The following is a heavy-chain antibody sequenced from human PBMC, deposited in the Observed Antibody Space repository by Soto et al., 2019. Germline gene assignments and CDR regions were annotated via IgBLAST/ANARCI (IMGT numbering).Heavy chain of an antibody. D-gene: IGHD2-15*01. CDR2: INHSGST. Sequence: QVQLQQWGAGLLKPSETLSLTCAVYGGSFSGYYWSWIRQPPGKGLEWIGEINHSGSTNYNPSLNTRVTISVGQSKNHFSRKLGSVTAADTAVYYCARDWSGGSCYAGSGMDVWGQGTTVTVSS. J-gene: IGHJ6*02. CDR1: GGSFSGYY. CDR3: ARDWSGGSCYAGSGMDV. V-gene: IGHV4-34*01.